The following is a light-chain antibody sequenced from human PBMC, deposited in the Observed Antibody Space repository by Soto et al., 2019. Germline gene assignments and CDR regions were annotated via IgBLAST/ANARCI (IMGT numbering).Light chain of an antibody. CDR1: QSVSSY. CDR3: QQYGSSGT. V-gene: IGKV3-11*01. CDR2: DVS. Sequence: EIVLTQSPATLTLSPGEKATLSFRASQSVSSYIAWYQQKPGQAPRLLIYDVSNRATGTPARFSGSGSGTDFTLTISRLEPEDFAVYYCQQYGSSGTFGQGTKVDI. J-gene: IGKJ1*01.